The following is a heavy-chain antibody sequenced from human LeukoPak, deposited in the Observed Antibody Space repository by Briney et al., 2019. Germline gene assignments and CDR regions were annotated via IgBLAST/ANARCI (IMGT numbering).Heavy chain of an antibody. D-gene: IGHD3-22*01. CDR2: IYSGGST. CDR1: GFTVSSNY. CDR3: ASIKPTITMIVVAQSRNYFDI. V-gene: IGHV3-66*01. Sequence: PGGSLRLSCAASGFTVSSNYMSWVRQAPGKGLEWVSVIYSGGSTYYADSVKGRFTISRDNSKNTLYLQMNSLRAEDTAVYYCASIKPTITMIVVAQSRNYFDIWGQGTMVTVSS. J-gene: IGHJ3*02.